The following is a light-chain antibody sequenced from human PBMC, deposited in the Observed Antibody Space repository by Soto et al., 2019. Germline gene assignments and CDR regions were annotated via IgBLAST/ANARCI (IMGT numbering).Light chain of an antibody. CDR1: QSVSSN. V-gene: IGKV3-15*01. J-gene: IGKJ5*01. CDR3: QQLNSYLIT. CDR2: GAS. Sequence: EIVMTQSPATLSVSAGDRATLSCRASQSVSSNLAWYQQKPGQAPRLLIYGASTRATGIPARFSGSGSGTEFTLTISSLQSEDFAVYYCQQLNSYLITFGQGTRLEIK.